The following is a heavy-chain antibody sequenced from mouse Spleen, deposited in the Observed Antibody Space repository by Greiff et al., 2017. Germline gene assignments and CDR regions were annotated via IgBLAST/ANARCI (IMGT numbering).Heavy chain of an antibody. D-gene: IGHD2-1*01. J-gene: IGHJ4*01. CDR2: LYPGNSTT. CDR1: GYTFNSYW. CDR3: TRGGYYGNYYAMDY. Sequence: VLLQQSGTVLVRPGASVKMSCKTSGYTFNSYWMHWVRQRPGKGLEWVGALYPGNSTTSYHHKFKGQANLTAVTSASTAYMELSSMTNDDSTVYYCTRGGYYGNYYAMDYWGQGTSVTVSS. V-gene: IGHV1-5*01.